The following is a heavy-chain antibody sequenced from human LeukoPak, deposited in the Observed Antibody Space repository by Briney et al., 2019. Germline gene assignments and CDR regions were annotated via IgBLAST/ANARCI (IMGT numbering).Heavy chain of an antibody. CDR2: IKKDGSVK. CDR1: GFSFSDSW. J-gene: IGHJ6*02. D-gene: IGHD7-27*01. V-gene: IGHV3-7*01. Sequence: GGSLRLSCVASGFSFSDSWMSWVRQAPGKGLEWVADIKKDGSVKEYVDSVKGRFTISRDNAKNSLYLQMDSLRAENTAVYYCATYTHWVAGDVWGQGTTVSVSS. CDR3: ATYTHWVAGDV.